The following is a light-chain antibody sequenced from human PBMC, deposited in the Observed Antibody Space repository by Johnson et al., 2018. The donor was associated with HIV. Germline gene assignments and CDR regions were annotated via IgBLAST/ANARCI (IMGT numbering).Light chain of an antibody. Sequence: QSVLTQPPSVSAAPGQKVTISCSGSSSNIGNNYVSWYQQLPGTAPKLLIYENNKRPSGIPDRFSGSKSGTSATQGITVLQTGDEADYYCGTWDSSLSAAYVFGTGTKVTVL. V-gene: IGLV1-51*02. CDR3: GTWDSSLSAAYV. CDR2: ENN. J-gene: IGLJ1*01. CDR1: SSNIGNNY.